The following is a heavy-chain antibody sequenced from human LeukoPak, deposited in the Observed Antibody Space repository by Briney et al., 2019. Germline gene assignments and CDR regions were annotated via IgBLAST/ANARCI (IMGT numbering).Heavy chain of an antibody. CDR2: IYPGDSDT. V-gene: IGHV5-51*01. J-gene: IGHJ4*02. Sequence: GASLQISGEGSGSIFTSYWIGWVRQLPGKGLEWMGIIYPGDSDTRYSPSFQGQVTISADKSISTAYLQWSSLKASDTAMYYCARSRGGSCYDDWGQGTLVTVSS. CDR3: ARSRGGSCYDD. CDR1: GSIFTSYW. D-gene: IGHD2-15*01.